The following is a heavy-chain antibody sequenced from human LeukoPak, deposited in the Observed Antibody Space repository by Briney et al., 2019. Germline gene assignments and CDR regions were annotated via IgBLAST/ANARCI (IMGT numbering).Heavy chain of an antibody. V-gene: IGHV3-23*01. CDR1: GFTFSSYA. D-gene: IGHD2-15*01. CDR2: TSGSGGST. CDR3: AKDSERYCSGGSCRYFDY. Sequence: GGSLRLSCAASGFTFSSYAMSWVRQAPGKGLEWVSATSGSGGSTYYADSVKGRFTISRDNSKNTLYLQMNSLRAEDTAVYYCAKDSERYCSGGSCRYFDYWGQGTLVTVSS. J-gene: IGHJ4*02.